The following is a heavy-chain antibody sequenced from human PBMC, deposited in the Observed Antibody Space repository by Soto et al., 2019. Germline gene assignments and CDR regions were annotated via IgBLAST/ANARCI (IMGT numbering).Heavy chain of an antibody. Sequence: PGESLRISCKGSGYSFTSYWIGWVRQMPGKGLEWMGIIYPGDSDTRYSPSFQGQVTISADKSISTAYLQWSSLKASDTAMYYCASSTVEMATIYYYYGMDVWGQGTTVTVSS. CDR2: IYPGDSDT. CDR3: ASSTVEMATIYYYYGMDV. D-gene: IGHD5-12*01. V-gene: IGHV5-51*01. J-gene: IGHJ6*02. CDR1: GYSFTSYW.